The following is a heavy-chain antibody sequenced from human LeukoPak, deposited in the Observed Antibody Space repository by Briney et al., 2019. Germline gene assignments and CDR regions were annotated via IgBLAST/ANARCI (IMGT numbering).Heavy chain of an antibody. CDR1: GYTFTGYY. J-gene: IGHJ4*02. V-gene: IGHV1-2*02. D-gene: IGHD5-18*01. Sequence: GASVKVSCKASGYTFTGYYMHWVRQAPGQGLEWMGWINPNSGGTNYAQKFQGRVTMTRDTSISTAYMELSRLRSDDTAVYYCARGPRGYSYGGGLDFDYWGQGTLVTVSS. CDR3: ARGPRGYSYGGGLDFDY. CDR2: INPNSGGT.